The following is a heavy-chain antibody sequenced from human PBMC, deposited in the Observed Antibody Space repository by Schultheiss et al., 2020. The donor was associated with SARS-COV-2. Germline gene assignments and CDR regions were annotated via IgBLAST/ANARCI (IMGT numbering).Heavy chain of an antibody. J-gene: IGHJ6*02. CDR1: GFTFSSYV. D-gene: IGHD3-3*01. Sequence: GGSLRLSCAASGFTFSSYVMHWVRQAPGKGLEWVAIISYDGSNKYYADSVEGRFTISRDNFKNTLYLQMNSLGAEDTAVYYCASGFYDFWSGYPPRYYYYGMDVWGQGTTVTVSS. CDR3: ASGFYDFWSGYPPRYYYYGMDV. CDR2: ISYDGSNK. V-gene: IGHV3-30*04.